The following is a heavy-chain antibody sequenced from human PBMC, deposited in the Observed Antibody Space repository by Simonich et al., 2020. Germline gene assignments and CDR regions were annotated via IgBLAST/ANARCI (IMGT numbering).Heavy chain of an antibody. CDR3: ARQFDY. Sequence: QVQLVESGGGVVQPGRSLRLSCAASGFTFRSYGMHWVRQAPGKRLECVAVIWYDGSNKYYADSVKGRFTIARDNSKNTLYLQMNSLRAEDTAVYYCARQFDYWGQGTLVTVSS. J-gene: IGHJ4*02. CDR1: GFTFRSYG. CDR2: IWYDGSNK. V-gene: IGHV3-33*01.